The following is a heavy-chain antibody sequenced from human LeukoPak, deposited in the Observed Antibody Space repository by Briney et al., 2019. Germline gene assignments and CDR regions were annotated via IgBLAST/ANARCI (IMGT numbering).Heavy chain of an antibody. CDR2: INSSGGST. Sequence: ASVKVSCKASGYTFTSYYMHWVRQAPGQGLEWMGIINSSGGSTGYAQKFQGRVTMTRDTSTSTVYMELSSLRSEDTAVYYCARERGIAAAGTYLGYWGQGTLVTVSS. CDR1: GYTFTSYY. J-gene: IGHJ4*02. V-gene: IGHV1-46*01. CDR3: ARERGIAAAGTYLGY. D-gene: IGHD6-13*01.